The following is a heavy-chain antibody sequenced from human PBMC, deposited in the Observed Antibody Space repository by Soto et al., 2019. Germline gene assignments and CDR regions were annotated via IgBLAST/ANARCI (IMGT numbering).Heavy chain of an antibody. V-gene: IGHV4-30-4*01. CDR1: GGSIRSGDYY. CDR3: ARGPSTNYYLDR. D-gene: IGHD1-1*01. CDR2: IYYSGST. Sequence: LSLTCTVSGGSIRSGDYYWSWIRQPPGKGLEWIGYIYYSGSTYYNPSLKSRVTISVDTSKNQFSLKLSSVTAADTAVYYCARGPSTNYYLDRWGQGTLVTVSS. J-gene: IGHJ4*02.